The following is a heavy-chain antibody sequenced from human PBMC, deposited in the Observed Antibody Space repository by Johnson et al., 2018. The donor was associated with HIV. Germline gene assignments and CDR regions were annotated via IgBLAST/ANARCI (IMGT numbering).Heavy chain of an antibody. D-gene: IGHD4-11*01. CDR2: IDWNGGRQ. V-gene: IGHV3-NL1*01. CDR3: ASSTVMMTVDAFDS. J-gene: IGHJ3*02. CDR1: GFTFSSYG. Sequence: QVQLVESGGGVVQPGGSLRLSCAASGFTFSSYGMHWVRQAPGKGLEWVSGIDWNGGRQAYVDSVKGRFTISRDNAKNSMYLQMNTLNAEDTAVYYCASSTVMMTVDAFDSWGQGTVVTVSP.